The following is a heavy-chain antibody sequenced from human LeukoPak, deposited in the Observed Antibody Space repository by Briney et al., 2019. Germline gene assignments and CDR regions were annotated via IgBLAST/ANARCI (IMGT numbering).Heavy chain of an antibody. CDR2: INPNSGGT. V-gene: IGHV1-2*02. CDR3: AGTPSYGSGSGPPYYFDY. Sequence: EASVKVSCKASGGTFSSYAISWVRQAPGQGLEWMGWINPNSGGTNYAQKFQGRVTMTRDTSISTAYMELSRLRSDDTAVYYCAGTPSYGSGSGPPYYFDYWGQGTLVTVSS. CDR1: GGTFSSYA. J-gene: IGHJ4*02. D-gene: IGHD3-10*01.